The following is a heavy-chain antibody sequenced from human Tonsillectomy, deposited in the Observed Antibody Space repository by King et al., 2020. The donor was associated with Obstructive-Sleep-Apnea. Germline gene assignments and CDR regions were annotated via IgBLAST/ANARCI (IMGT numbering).Heavy chain of an antibody. V-gene: IGHV3-21*01. CDR1: GFTFSSYS. Sequence: VQLVESGGGLVKPGGSLRLSCAASGFTFSSYSMNWVRQAPGKGLEWVSSISSSSSYIYYADSVKGRFTISRDNAKNSLYLQMNSLRAEDTAVYYCARDLLMAAAKYGGHYFDYWGQGTLVTVSS. CDR3: ARDLLMAAAKYGGHYFDY. D-gene: IGHD6-13*01. J-gene: IGHJ4*02. CDR2: ISSSSSYI.